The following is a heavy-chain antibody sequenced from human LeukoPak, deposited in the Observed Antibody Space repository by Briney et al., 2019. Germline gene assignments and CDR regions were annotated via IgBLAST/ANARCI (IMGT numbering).Heavy chain of an antibody. J-gene: IGHJ4*02. CDR3: ARCRDGYNFDY. D-gene: IGHD5-24*01. CDR1: GFTVSSNY. CDR2: IYTGGNT. Sequence: GGSLRLSCAASGFTVSSNYMNWVRQAPGKGLEWVSVIYTGGNTYYADSVKGRFTISRDNSKNTVYLQMNSLRADDTAVYYCARCRDGYNFDYWGRGTLVTVSS. V-gene: IGHV3-53*01.